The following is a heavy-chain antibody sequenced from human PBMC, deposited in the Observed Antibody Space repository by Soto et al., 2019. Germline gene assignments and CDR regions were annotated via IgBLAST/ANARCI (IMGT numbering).Heavy chain of an antibody. CDR1: GGSISSYY. CDR2: IYYSGST. D-gene: IGHD4-17*01. V-gene: IGHV4-59*01. Sequence: PSETLSLTCTVSGGSISSYYWSWIRQPPGKGLEWIGYIYYSGSTNYNPSLKSRVTISVDTSKNQFSLKLSSVTAADTAVYYCARDLGRFDDYGDSDAFDIWGQGTMVTV. J-gene: IGHJ3*02. CDR3: ARDLGRFDDYGDSDAFDI.